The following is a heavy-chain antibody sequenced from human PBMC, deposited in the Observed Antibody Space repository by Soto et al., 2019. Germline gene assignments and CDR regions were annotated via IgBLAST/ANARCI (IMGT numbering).Heavy chain of an antibody. Sequence: QVQLVQSGAEVKKPGASVKVSCKASGYTFTSYDINWVRQATGQGLEWMGWMNPNSGNTGYAQKFQGRVTMTRNTSISTAYMELSSLRSEDTAVYYCARGGILWFGELLSNPFDYWGQGTLVTVSS. CDR1: GYTFTSYD. CDR2: MNPNSGNT. CDR3: ARGGILWFGELLSNPFDY. J-gene: IGHJ4*02. V-gene: IGHV1-8*01. D-gene: IGHD3-10*01.